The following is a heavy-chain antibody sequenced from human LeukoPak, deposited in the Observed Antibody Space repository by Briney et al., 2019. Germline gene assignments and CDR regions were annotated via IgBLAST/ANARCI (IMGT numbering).Heavy chain of an antibody. D-gene: IGHD3-3*01. V-gene: IGHV7-4-1*02. CDR1: GYTFTSYA. CDR2: INTNTGNP. CDR3: ARAPRNSYYDSWSGYYNYYYYYMDV. Sequence: ASVKVSCKASGYTFTSYAMNWVRQAPGQGLEWMGWINTNTGNPTYAQGFTGRFVFSLDTSVSTAYLQISSLKAEDTAVYYCARAPRNSYYDSWSGYYNYYYYYMDVWGKGTTVTVSS. J-gene: IGHJ6*03.